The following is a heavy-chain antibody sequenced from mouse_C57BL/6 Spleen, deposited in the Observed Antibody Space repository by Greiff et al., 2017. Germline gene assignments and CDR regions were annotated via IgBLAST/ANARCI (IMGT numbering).Heavy chain of an antibody. J-gene: IGHJ3*01. V-gene: IGHV3-6*01. CDR1: GYSITSGYY. CDR3: ASSLAWFAY. Sequence: VQLQQSGPGLVKPSQSLSLTCSVTGYSITSGYYWNWIRQFPGNKLEWMGYISYDGSNNYNPSLKNRISITRDTSKNQFFLKLNSVTTEDTATYYCASSLAWFAYWGQGTLVTVSA. CDR2: ISYDGSN. D-gene: IGHD6-2*01.